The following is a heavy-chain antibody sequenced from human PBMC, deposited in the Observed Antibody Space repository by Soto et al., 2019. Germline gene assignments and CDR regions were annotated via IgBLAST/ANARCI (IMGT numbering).Heavy chain of an antibody. J-gene: IGHJ5*02. CDR3: ARGIAAAVDNWFDP. D-gene: IGHD6-13*01. Sequence: SETLSLTCAVSGGSISSGGYSWSWIRQPPGKGLEWIGYIYYSGSTNYNPSLKSRVTISVDTSKNQFSLKLSSVTAADTAVYYCARGIAAAVDNWFDPWGQGTLVTVSS. V-gene: IGHV4-61*08. CDR2: IYYSGST. CDR1: GGSISSGGYS.